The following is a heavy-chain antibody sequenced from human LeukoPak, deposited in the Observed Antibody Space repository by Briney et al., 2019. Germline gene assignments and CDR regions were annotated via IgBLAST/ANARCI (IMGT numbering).Heavy chain of an antibody. D-gene: IGHD3-10*02. CDR3: AELGITMIGGV. CDR2: ISTSSSYI. V-gene: IGHV3-21*01. Sequence: KAGGSLRLSCAASGFTFSSNSMNWVRQAPGKGLEWVSSISTSSSYIYYADSLKGRFTISRDNAKNSLYLQMNSLRAEDTAVYYCAELGITMIGGVWGKGTTVTISS. J-gene: IGHJ6*04. CDR1: GFTFSSNS.